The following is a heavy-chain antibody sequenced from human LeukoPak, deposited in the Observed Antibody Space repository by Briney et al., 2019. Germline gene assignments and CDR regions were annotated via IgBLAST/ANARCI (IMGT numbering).Heavy chain of an antibody. CDR2: INTYNGNT. V-gene: IGHV1-18*01. D-gene: IGHD1-26*01. CDR3: ARDLVDGVGAPGAY. J-gene: IGHJ4*02. CDR1: GYTFTNYG. Sequence: GASVKVSCKASGYTFTNYGITWMRQAPGQGLEWMGWINTYNGNTNYAQKLQGRVTITPDTSTSTAYMELRSLRSDDTAVFYCARDLVDGVGAPGAYWGQGALVTVSS.